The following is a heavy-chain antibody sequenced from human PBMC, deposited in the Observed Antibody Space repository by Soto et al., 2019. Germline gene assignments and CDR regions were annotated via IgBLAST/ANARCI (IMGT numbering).Heavy chain of an antibody. CDR3: ARDRLHRAYYYCWGRCKFDV. J-gene: IGHJ4*02. CDR2: IIPIFGTA. CDR1: GGTFSSYA. D-gene: IGHD3-10*01. V-gene: IGHV1-69*06. Sequence: QVQLVQSGADVKKPGSSVKVSCKASGGTFSSYAISWVRQAPGQGLEWMGGIIPIFGTANYAQKFQGRVTITADKSTSTAYMELSSLRSEDTAVYYCARDRLHRAYYYCWGRCKFDVWGQGTMVTVSS.